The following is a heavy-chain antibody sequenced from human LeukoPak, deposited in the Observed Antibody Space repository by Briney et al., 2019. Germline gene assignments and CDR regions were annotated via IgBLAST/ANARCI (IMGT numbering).Heavy chain of an antibody. D-gene: IGHD3-22*01. CDR2: ISANDGNT. V-gene: IGHV1-18*01. J-gene: IGHJ4*02. Sequence: ASVKVSCKASGYTFTSYGISWVRQAPGQGLEWMGWISANDGNTDYPQKLQGRVTMTTDTSTSTAYMELRSLRSDDTAVYYCARDVADTAEYYYDSSPPGYWGQGTLVTVSS. CDR3: ARDVADTAEYYYDSSPPGY. CDR1: GYTFTSYG.